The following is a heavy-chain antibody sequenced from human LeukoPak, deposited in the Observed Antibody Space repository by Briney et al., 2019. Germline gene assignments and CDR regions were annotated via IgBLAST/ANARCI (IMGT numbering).Heavy chain of an antibody. J-gene: IGHJ4*02. V-gene: IGHV3-64*04. Sequence: GGSLRLSCSASGFTFSSYAMHWVRQAPGKGLEYVSAISSNGGSTYYADSVKGRFTISRDNSKNTLYLQMNSLRAEDTALYYCARIQKGSGSYYNEFDYWGQGTLVTVSS. CDR3: ARIQKGSGSYYNEFDY. CDR1: GFTFSSYA. D-gene: IGHD3-10*01. CDR2: ISSNGGST.